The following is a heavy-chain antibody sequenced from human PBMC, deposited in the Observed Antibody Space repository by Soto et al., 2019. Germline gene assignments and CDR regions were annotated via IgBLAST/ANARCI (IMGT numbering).Heavy chain of an antibody. Sequence: PSETLSLTCAVYGGSFSGYYWSWIRQPPGKGLEWIGEINHSGSTNYNPSLKSRVTISVDTSKNQFSLKLSSVTAADTAVYYCARGNMKWFVELFYNWFDPWGQGTLVTVSS. V-gene: IGHV4-34*01. CDR2: INHSGST. D-gene: IGHD3-10*01. J-gene: IGHJ5*02. CDR3: ARGNMKWFVELFYNWFDP. CDR1: GGSFSGYY.